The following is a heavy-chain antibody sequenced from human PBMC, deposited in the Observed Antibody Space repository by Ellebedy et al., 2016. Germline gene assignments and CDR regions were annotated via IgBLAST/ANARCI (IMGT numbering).Heavy chain of an antibody. Sequence: GGSLRLSCAASGFTVSRNSMSWVRQAPGKGLEWVPVIYSGGSTYYADSVKGRCTISTDNSKNTLYLQMNSLRAEDTAVYYCARDYIEMATPAPYDAFDIWGQGTMVTVSS. J-gene: IGHJ3*02. V-gene: IGHV3-53*01. CDR1: GFTVSRNS. CDR3: ARDYIEMATPAPYDAFDI. D-gene: IGHD5-24*01. CDR2: IYSGGST.